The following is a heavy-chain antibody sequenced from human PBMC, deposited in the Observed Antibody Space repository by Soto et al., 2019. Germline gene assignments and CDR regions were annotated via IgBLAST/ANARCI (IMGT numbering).Heavy chain of an antibody. CDR1: GFTFSSYA. Sequence: GGSLRLSCAASGFTFSSYAMHWVRQAPGKGLEWVAVISYDGSNKYYADSVKGRFTISRDNSKNTLYLQMNSLRAEDTAVYYCARDLVVAAFYDAFAIWGQGTMVTVSS. D-gene: IGHD2-15*01. J-gene: IGHJ3*02. V-gene: IGHV3-30-3*01. CDR2: ISYDGSNK. CDR3: ARDLVVAAFYDAFAI.